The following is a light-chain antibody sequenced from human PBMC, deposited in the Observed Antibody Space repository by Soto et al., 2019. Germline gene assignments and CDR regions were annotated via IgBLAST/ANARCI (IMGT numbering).Light chain of an antibody. CDR1: QSVSSN. CDR2: GAS. V-gene: IGKV3-15*01. Sequence: EIVMTQSPATLSVFPGERATLSCRASQSVSSNLAWYQQKPDQAPRLLIYGASTRATGIPARFGGSGSGTEFTLTISSLQSEDFALYYCQQYNKSPWTFGQGTKVEIK. J-gene: IGKJ1*01. CDR3: QQYNKSPWT.